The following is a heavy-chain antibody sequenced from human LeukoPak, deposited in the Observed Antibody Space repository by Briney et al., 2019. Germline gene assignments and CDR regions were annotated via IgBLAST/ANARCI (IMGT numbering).Heavy chain of an antibody. D-gene: IGHD6-19*01. Sequence: NPSETLSLTCTVSGGSISSYYWSWIRQPPGKGLEWIGYIYTGGSTNYNPSLKSRVTISVDTSKNQFSLKLSSVTAADTAVYYCARHVAYSSGWYVAFDYWGQGALVTVSS. V-gene: IGHV4-4*09. CDR1: GGSISSYY. CDR2: IYTGGST. J-gene: IGHJ4*02. CDR3: ARHVAYSSGWYVAFDY.